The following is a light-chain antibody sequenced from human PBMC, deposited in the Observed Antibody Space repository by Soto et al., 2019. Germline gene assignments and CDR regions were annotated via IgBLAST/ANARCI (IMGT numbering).Light chain of an antibody. CDR2: GAS. Sequence: EIVLTQSPGTLSLSPGERATLSCRASQSVSSSYLAWYHQKPDQAPRLLIYGASSRATGIPDRFSGSGSGTDFTLTISRLEPEDFAVYYCQQYGGSRTFGQGTKVEIK. J-gene: IGKJ1*01. CDR1: QSVSSSY. V-gene: IGKV3-20*01. CDR3: QQYGGSRT.